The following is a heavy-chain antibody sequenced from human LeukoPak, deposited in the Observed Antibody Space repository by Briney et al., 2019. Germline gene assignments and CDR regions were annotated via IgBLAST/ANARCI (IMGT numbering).Heavy chain of an antibody. D-gene: IGHD2-2*01. Sequence: ASVKVSCKASGYTFTGYHMHWVRQAPGQGLEWMGRINPNSGDTNYAWNFQGRVTMTRDTSISTAYMELSRLRSDDTAVYYCARDYCSSTSCLFDYWGQGTLVTVSS. J-gene: IGHJ4*02. CDR2: INPNSGDT. CDR1: GYTFTGYH. CDR3: ARDYCSSTSCLFDY. V-gene: IGHV1-2*06.